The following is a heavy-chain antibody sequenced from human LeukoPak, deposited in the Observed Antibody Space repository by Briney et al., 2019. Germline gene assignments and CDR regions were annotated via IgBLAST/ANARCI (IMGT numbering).Heavy chain of an antibody. Sequence: SGPTLVKPTQTLTLTCTFSGFSLSTSGVGVGWIRQPPGKALEWLALIYWDDDKCYSPSLKSRLTITKDTSKNQVVLTMTNMDPVDTATYYCAHRGYSPNGNWFDPWGQGTLVTVSS. J-gene: IGHJ5*02. V-gene: IGHV2-5*02. D-gene: IGHD5-18*01. CDR2: IYWDDDK. CDR3: AHRGYSPNGNWFDP. CDR1: GFSLSTSGVG.